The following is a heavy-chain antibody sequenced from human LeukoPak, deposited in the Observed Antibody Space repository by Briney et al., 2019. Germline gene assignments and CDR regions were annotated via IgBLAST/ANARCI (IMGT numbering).Heavy chain of an antibody. CDR1: GFTFSSYA. D-gene: IGHD3-22*01. CDR3: AKDLRGDDSSGYLNWFDP. CDR2: ISGSGGST. V-gene: IGHV3-23*01. Sequence: GGSLRLSCAASGFTFSSYAMSWVRLAPGKGLEWVSAISGSGGSTYYADSVKGRFTISRDNSKNTLYLQMNSLRAEDTAVYYCAKDLRGDDSSGYLNWFDPWGQGTLVTVSS. J-gene: IGHJ5*02.